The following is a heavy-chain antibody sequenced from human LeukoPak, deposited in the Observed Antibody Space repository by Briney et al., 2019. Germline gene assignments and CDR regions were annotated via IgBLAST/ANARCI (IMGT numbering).Heavy chain of an antibody. CDR3: ARDPGSSGWYFGYYFDY. J-gene: IGHJ4*02. CDR2: INPSGAST. Sequence: ASVKVSCKASGYTFTSYYMHWVRQAPGLGLEWMGIINPSGASTSYAQKFQGRVTMTRDTSTSTVYMELSSLRSEDTAVYYCARDPGSSGWYFGYYFDYWGQGTLVTVSS. D-gene: IGHD6-19*01. V-gene: IGHV1-46*01. CDR1: GYTFTSYY.